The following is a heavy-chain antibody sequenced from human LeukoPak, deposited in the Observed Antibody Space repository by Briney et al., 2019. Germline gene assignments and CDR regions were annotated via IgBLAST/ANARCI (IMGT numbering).Heavy chain of an antibody. D-gene: IGHD2/OR15-2a*01. CDR1: GSTFSSYS. J-gene: IGHJ4*02. CDR3: ARDLRRILDY. CDR2: ISSGSSYI. V-gene: IGHV3-21*01. Sequence: GGSLRLSCAASGSTFSSYSMNWVRQAPGKGLEWVSSISSGSSYIYYADSVKGRFTISRDNAKNSLYLQMNSLRAEDTAVYYCARDLRRILDYWGQGTLVTVSS.